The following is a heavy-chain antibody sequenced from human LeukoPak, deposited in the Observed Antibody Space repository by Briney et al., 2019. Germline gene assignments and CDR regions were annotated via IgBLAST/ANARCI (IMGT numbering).Heavy chain of an antibody. V-gene: IGHV3-20*04. D-gene: IGHD2-15*01. CDR3: ARALELWYLYYFDY. CDR2: INWNGGST. CDR1: GLTFDDYG. Sequence: PGGSLRLSCAASGLTFDDYGMTWVPQAPGKGLEWVSGINWNGGSTGYADSVKGRFTISRDNAKNSLYLQMNSLRAEDTALYYCARALELWYLYYFDYWGQGTLVTVSS. J-gene: IGHJ4*02.